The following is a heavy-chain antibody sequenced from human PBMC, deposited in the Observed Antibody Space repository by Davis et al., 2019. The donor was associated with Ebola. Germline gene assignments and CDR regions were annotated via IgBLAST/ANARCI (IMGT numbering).Heavy chain of an antibody. CDR1: GFSFGSYS. Sequence: GESLKISCTASGFSFGSYSMNWVRQAPGKGLEWVSYISTTSRTIYYTDSVKGRFTISRDNARNSLYLQMNGLRAEDTAVYYRVKGSPMAISRPLHDWGQGTLVTVSS. J-gene: IGHJ4*02. CDR2: ISTTSRTI. CDR3: VKGSPMAISRPLHD. D-gene: IGHD3-10*01. V-gene: IGHV3-48*01.